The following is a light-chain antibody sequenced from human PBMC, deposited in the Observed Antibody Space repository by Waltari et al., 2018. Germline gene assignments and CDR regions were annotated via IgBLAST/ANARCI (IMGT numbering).Light chain of an antibody. V-gene: IGKV1-39*01. Sequence: DIQMTQSPSSLSASVGDRVTITCLASQSISSYLNWYQQKPGKAPKLLIYAASSLQSGVPSRFSGSGSGTDFTLTISSLQPEDFATYYCQQFDTFPLTFGQGTRLEIK. CDR1: QSISSY. CDR2: AAS. CDR3: QQFDTFPLT. J-gene: IGKJ5*01.